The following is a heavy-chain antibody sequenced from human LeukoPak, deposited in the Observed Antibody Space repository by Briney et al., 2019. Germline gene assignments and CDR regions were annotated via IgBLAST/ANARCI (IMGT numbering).Heavy chain of an antibody. CDR1: VGSISSYY. J-gene: IGHJ2*01. CDR2: IYYSGST. CDR3: ARWLQRTPYWYFDL. D-gene: IGHD5-24*01. V-gene: IGHV4-59*01. Sequence: PSETLSLTRTVSVGSISSYYWSWIPEPPGKGLEGVGDIYYSGSTNYNPSLKSRVSISVDTSRNQFSLKLSSVTAADAAVYYCARWLQRTPYWYFDLWGRGTLVTVSS.